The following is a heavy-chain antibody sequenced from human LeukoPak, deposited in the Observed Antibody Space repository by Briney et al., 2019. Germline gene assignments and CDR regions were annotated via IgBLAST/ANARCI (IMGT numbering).Heavy chain of an antibody. CDR1: GFTFSSYA. CDR3: AKDLSVTMIVVVMLDAFDI. Sequence: PGGSLRLSCAASGFTFSSYAMSWVRQAPGKGLEWVSAISGSSGSTYYAHSVKGRFTISRDNSKNTLYLQMNSLRAEDTAVYYCAKDLSVTMIVVVMLDAFDIWGQGTMVTVSS. J-gene: IGHJ3*02. V-gene: IGHV3-23*01. CDR2: ISGSSGST. D-gene: IGHD3-22*01.